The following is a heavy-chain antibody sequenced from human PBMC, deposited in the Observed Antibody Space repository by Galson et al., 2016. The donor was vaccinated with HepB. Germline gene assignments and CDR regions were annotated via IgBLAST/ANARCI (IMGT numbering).Heavy chain of an antibody. D-gene: IGHD4/OR15-4a*01. CDR2: IYTSEST. Sequence: SETLSLTCSVSGGSIRSYYWSWIRQTAGKGLEWIGRIYTSESTEYNPSLKSRVTMSVDTSKNQFSLKLTSVTAADTAVYYCARDRLFGDNAPENWFDPWGQGTLVTVSS. CDR1: GGSIRSYY. CDR3: ARDRLFGDNAPENWFDP. J-gene: IGHJ5*02. V-gene: IGHV4-4*07.